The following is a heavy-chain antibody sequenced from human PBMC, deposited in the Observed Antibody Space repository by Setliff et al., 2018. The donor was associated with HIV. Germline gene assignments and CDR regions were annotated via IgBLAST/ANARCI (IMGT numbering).Heavy chain of an antibody. J-gene: IGHJ4*02. V-gene: IGHV4-39*07. CDR1: GDSISTSPYS. Sequence: KPSETLSLTCTVSGDSISTSPYSWGWIRQPPGKGLEWIGSIHYSGYTYYSPSLRTRVTISVDTSKNQFSLKLSSVTAADTAVYYCARDWGQRLVIPHWGQGTLVTVSS. CDR3: ARDWGQRLVIPH. CDR2: IHYSGYT. D-gene: IGHD2-21*01.